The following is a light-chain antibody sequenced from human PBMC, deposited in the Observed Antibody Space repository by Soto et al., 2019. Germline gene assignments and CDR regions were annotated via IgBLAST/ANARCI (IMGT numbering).Light chain of an antibody. Sequence: HSVLTQPASVSGSPGQSITISCTGTSSDVGGYNYVSWYQQHPGKAPKLMIYEVSNRPSGVSNRFSGSKSGNTASLTISGLQAEYEADYYCSSYTSSSTLVFGTGTKVTVL. J-gene: IGLJ1*01. CDR3: SSYTSSSTLV. CDR2: EVS. V-gene: IGLV2-14*01. CDR1: SSDVGGYNY.